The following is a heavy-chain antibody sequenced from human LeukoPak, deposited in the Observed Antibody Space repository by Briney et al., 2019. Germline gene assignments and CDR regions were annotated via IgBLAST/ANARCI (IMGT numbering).Heavy chain of an antibody. D-gene: IGHD1-7*01. CDR3: ARERALGWNSFYYFDY. Sequence: GASVKVSCKASGGTFSSYAISWVRQAPGQGLEWMGGIIPIFGTTNYAQKFQGRVTITADESTSTAYMELSSLRSEDTAVYYCARERALGWNSFYYFDYWGQGTLVTVSS. CDR1: GGTFSSYA. V-gene: IGHV1-69*01. CDR2: IIPIFGTT. J-gene: IGHJ4*02.